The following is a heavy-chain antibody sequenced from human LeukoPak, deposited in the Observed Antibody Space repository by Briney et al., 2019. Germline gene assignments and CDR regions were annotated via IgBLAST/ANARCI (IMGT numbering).Heavy chain of an antibody. Sequence: PSQTLSLTCTVSGDSISSGDYYWSWIRQPPGKGLEWIGYIYYSGSTNYNPSLKSRVTISVDTSKNQFSLKLSSVTAADTAVYYCARSGKTLTLRYFDWLRTPFDYWGQGTLVTVSS. CDR3: ARSGKTLTLRYFDWLRTPFDY. D-gene: IGHD3-9*01. V-gene: IGHV4-61*08. J-gene: IGHJ4*02. CDR1: GDSISSGDYY. CDR2: IYYSGST.